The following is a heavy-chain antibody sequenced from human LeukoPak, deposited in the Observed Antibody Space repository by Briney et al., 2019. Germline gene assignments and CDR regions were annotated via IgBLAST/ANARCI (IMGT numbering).Heavy chain of an antibody. CDR1: GFTFNYYS. CDR2: ISTGGSSI. V-gene: IGHV3-48*01. J-gene: IGHJ5*02. CDR3: ARGGYDILTGTSFFDP. D-gene: IGHD3-9*01. Sequence: PGGSLRLSCAASGFTFNYYSMNWVRQAPGKGLEWVSYISTGGSSIYYADSVKGRLTISRDNAKNSLYLQMNSLRADDTAVYYCARGGYDILTGTSFFDPWGQGTLVTVSS.